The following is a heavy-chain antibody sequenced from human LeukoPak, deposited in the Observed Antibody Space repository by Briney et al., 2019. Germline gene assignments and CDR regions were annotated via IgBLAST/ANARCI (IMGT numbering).Heavy chain of an antibody. D-gene: IGHD5-12*01. J-gene: IGHJ4*02. V-gene: IGHV1-24*01. CDR1: GYTLTELS. Sequence: ASVKVSCKVSGYTLTELSMHWVRQAPGKGLEWMGGFDPEDGETIYAQKFQGRVTMTEDTSTDTAYMELSSLRSEDTAVYYCATQGFGDIVATNYFDYWGQGTLVTVSS. CDR3: ATQGFGDIVATNYFDY. CDR2: FDPEDGET.